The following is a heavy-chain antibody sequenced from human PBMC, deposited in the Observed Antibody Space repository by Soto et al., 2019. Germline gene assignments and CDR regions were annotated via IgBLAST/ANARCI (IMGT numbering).Heavy chain of an antibody. J-gene: IGHJ4*02. Sequence: PGGSLRLSCTASGFTFGDYAMSWFRQAPGKGLEWVGFIRSKAYGGTTEYAASVKGRFTISRDDSKSIAYLQMNSLKTEDTAVYYCTTWIQLWLPTPSWIFDYWGQGTLVTVSS. CDR3: TTWIQLWLPTPSWIFDY. D-gene: IGHD5-18*01. CDR2: IRSKAYGGTT. V-gene: IGHV3-49*03. CDR1: GFTFGDYA.